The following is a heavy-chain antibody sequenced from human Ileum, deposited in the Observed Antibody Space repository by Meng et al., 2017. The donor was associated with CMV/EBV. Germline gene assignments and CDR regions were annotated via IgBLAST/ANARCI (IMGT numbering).Heavy chain of an antibody. Sequence: TFTSYYMHWVRQAPGKGLEWMGIINPSGGSTSYAQKFQGRVTMTRDTSTSTVYMELSSLRSEDTAVYYCARTGALRYFDWVLGAFDYWGQGTLVTVSS. CDR3: ARTGALRYFDWVLGAFDY. V-gene: IGHV1-46*01. D-gene: IGHD3-9*01. CDR1: TFTSYY. J-gene: IGHJ4*02. CDR2: INPSGGST.